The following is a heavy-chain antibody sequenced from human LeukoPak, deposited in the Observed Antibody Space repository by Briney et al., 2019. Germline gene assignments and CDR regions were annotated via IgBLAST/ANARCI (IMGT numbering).Heavy chain of an antibody. CDR3: AKDRPTSFGRSWYGAFDI. D-gene: IGHD6-13*01. CDR1: GFTFSSYA. CDR2: ISGSGGST. Sequence: GGSLRLSCAASGFTFSSYAMSWVRQAPGKGLEWVSAISGSGGSTYYADSVKGRFTISRDNSKNTPYLQMNSLRAEDTAVYYCAKDRPTSFGRSWYGAFDIWGQGTMVTVSS. J-gene: IGHJ3*02. V-gene: IGHV3-23*01.